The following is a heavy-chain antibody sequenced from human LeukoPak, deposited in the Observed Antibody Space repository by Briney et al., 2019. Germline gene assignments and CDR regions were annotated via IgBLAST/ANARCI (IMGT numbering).Heavy chain of an antibody. CDR1: GFTFSSFW. Sequence: PGGSLRLSCAASGFTFSSFWMSWVRPAPGKGLEWVAHIKEDGSMLSYVDSVKGRFTISRDNAKNSVYLQMNGLRAEDTAVYYCARVVTWFDPWGQGSLVTVSS. CDR2: IKEDGSML. CDR3: ARVVTWFDP. J-gene: IGHJ5*02. V-gene: IGHV3-7*04.